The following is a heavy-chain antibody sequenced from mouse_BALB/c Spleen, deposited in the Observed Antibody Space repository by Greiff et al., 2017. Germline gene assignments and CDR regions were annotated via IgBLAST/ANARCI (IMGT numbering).Heavy chain of an antibody. Sequence: EVKLVESGGGLVKPGGSLKLSCAASGFTFSSYAMSWVRQTPEKRLEWVASISSGGSTYYPDSVKGRFTISRDNARNILYLQMSSLRSEDTAMYYCARELDRYDGEDYWGKGTTLTVSS. CDR1: GFTFSSYA. V-gene: IGHV5-6-5*01. D-gene: IGHD2-14*01. J-gene: IGHJ2*01. CDR2: ISSGGST. CDR3: ARELDRYDGEDY.